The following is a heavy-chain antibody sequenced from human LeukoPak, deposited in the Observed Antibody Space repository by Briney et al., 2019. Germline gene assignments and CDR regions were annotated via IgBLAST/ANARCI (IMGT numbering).Heavy chain of an antibody. J-gene: IGHJ4*02. D-gene: IGHD4-17*01. CDR3: ARDIVYLIDEDYG. CDR1: GSSFNTYY. Sequence: SETLSLTCSVSGSSFNTYYWSWIRQPAGKGLEWIGRIHTSGSADYSPSLQSRVTISVDMSKKVFSLKPTSVTAADTAVYYCARDIVYLIDEDYGWGQGILVTVSS. CDR2: IHTSGSA. V-gene: IGHV4-4*07.